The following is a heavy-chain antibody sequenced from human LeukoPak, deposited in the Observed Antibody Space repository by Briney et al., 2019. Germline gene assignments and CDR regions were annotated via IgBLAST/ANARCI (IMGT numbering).Heavy chain of an antibody. D-gene: IGHD2-2*01. CDR2: INHSGST. CDR3: ARGAGYCSSTSCDFDY. Sequence: SETLSLTCAVYGGSFSGYYWSWIRQPPGKGLEWIGEINHSGSTNYNPSLKSRVTISVDTSKNQFSLKLSSVTAADTAVCYCARGAGYCSSTSCDFDYWGQGTLVTVSS. J-gene: IGHJ4*02. V-gene: IGHV4-34*01. CDR1: GGSFSGYY.